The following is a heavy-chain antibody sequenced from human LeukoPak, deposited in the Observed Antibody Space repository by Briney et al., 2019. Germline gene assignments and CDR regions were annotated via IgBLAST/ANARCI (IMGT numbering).Heavy chain of an antibody. V-gene: IGHV4-59*01. Sequence: SETLSLTCTVSGGSISSYYWSWIRQPSGKGLEWIGYIYYSGSTNYNPSLKSRVTISVDTSKNQFSLKLSSVTAADTAVYYCARVGPRRRSWQYYYGMDVWGQGTTVTVSS. CDR1: GGSISSYY. CDR3: ARVGPRRRSWQYYYGMDV. CDR2: IYYSGST. D-gene: IGHD6-13*01. J-gene: IGHJ6*02.